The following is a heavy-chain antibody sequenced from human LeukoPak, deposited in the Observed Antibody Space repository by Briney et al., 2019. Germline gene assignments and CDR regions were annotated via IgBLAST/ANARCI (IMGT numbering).Heavy chain of an antibody. CDR1: GFTFSSYG. CDR3: AKDKEGATYGYYFDY. CDR2: IRYDGSNK. J-gene: IGHJ4*02. D-gene: IGHD1-26*01. V-gene: IGHV3-30*02. Sequence: GGSLRLSCAASGFTFSSYGMHWVRQAPGKGLEWVAFIRYDGSNKYYANSVKGRFTISRDNSKNTLYLQMNSLRAKDTAVYYCAKDKEGATYGYYFDYWGQGTLVTVSS.